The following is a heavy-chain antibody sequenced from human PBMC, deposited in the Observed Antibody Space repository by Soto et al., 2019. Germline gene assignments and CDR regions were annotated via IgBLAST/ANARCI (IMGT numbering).Heavy chain of an antibody. V-gene: IGHV2-26*04. CDR2: IFSNDEK. D-gene: IGHD6-13*01. CDR3: ASTYSTSWYWFDP. CDR1: GFSLSNAGLG. Sequence: QVTVKESGPVLVQPTETLTLTCTVSGFSLSNAGLGVSWIRQPPGKALEWLAHIFSNDEKSYTTSLKSRLTISKDTSKRQVVLIMTNMDPVDTATYYCASTYSTSWYWFDPWGQGTLVTVSS. J-gene: IGHJ5*02.